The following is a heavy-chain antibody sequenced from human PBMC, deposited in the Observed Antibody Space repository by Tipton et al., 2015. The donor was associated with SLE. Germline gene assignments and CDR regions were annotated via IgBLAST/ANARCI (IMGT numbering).Heavy chain of an antibody. CDR1: GGSISSYY. CDR3: ARGPNLNHAFDI. J-gene: IGHJ3*02. Sequence: TLSLTCTVSGGSISSYYWSWIRQPPGKGLEWIGYIYYSGSTNYNPSLKSRVTISVDTSKNQFSLKLSSVTAADTAVYYCARGPNLNHAFDIWGQGTMVTVSS. D-gene: IGHD1-20*01. V-gene: IGHV4-59*12. CDR2: IYYSGST.